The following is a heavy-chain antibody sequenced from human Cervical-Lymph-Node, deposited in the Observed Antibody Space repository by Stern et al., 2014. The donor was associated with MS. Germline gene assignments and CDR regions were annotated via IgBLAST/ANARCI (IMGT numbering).Heavy chain of an antibody. D-gene: IGHD1/OR15-1a*01. J-gene: IGHJ4*02. CDR2: IFYSGTT. V-gene: IGHV4-31*03. Sequence: QVQLQESGPGLVKPSQTLSLTCSVSGGSITSGGYNWSWIRPHPGKGLEWIGYIFYSGTTYYNPSLKSRLSMSVDTSKNQFSLKLTSVTDADTAVYFCAREGITATTGLDYWGQGTLVTVSS. CDR1: GGSITSGGYN. CDR3: AREGITATTGLDY.